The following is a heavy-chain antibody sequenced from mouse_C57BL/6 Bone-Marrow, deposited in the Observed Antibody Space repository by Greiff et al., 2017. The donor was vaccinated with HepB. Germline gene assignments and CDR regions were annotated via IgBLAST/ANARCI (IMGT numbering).Heavy chain of an antibody. D-gene: IGHD1-1*01. CDR3: TFYGSSSWFAY. CDR2: IDPENGDT. J-gene: IGHJ3*01. CDR1: GFNIKDDY. Sequence: DVQLQESGAELVRPGASVKLSCTASGFNIKDDYMHWVKQRPEQGLEWIGWIDPENGDTEYASKFQGKATITADTSSNTAYLQLSSLTSEDTAVYYCTFYGSSSWFAYWGQGTLVTVSA. V-gene: IGHV14-4*01.